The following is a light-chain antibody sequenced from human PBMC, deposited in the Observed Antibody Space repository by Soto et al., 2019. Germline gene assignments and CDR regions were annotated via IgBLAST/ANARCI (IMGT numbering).Light chain of an antibody. CDR2: GNS. V-gene: IGLV1-40*01. Sequence: QSVLTQPPSVSGVPGQRVTISCTGSRSNIGAGYDVHWYQHLPGTAPKLLMYGNSNRPSGVPDRFSGSKSGTSASLAITGLQAEDEADYYCQSYDTSLGGSVFGGGTKVTVL. CDR3: QSYDTSLGGSV. CDR1: RSNIGAGYD. J-gene: IGLJ3*02.